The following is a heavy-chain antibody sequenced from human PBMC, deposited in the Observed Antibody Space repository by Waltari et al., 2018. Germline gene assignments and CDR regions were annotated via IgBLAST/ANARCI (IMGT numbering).Heavy chain of an antibody. D-gene: IGHD2-15*01. CDR2: IFPSGGPT. CDR3: ARSGGSNVFTF. CDR1: AYTYPNDY. Sequence: QVQLVQSGAELKKPGASVKISCQPSAYTYPNDYLHWVRQAPGQGLEWVGIIFPSGGPTTYAQRFQGRVTMTGDTSTTTVYLELSSLTSEDTALYFCARSGGSNVFTFWGQGTLVSVSS. J-gene: IGHJ4*02. V-gene: IGHV1-46*01.